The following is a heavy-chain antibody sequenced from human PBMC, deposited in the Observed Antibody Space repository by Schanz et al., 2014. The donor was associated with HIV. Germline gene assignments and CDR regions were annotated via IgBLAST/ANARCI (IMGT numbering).Heavy chain of an antibody. CDR2: ISGSGGRT. D-gene: IGHD4-17*01. V-gene: IGHV3-23*01. CDR1: GFTFSRDA. CDR3: YGDESGY. J-gene: IGHJ4*02. Sequence: EVQLLESGGGLVQPGGSLRLSCAASGFTFSRDAMSWVRQAPGKGLEWVSTISGSGGRTYYADSVKGRFTISRDNSKNTVYLQMNSLRAEDTAVYYCYGDESGYWGQGTLVTVSS.